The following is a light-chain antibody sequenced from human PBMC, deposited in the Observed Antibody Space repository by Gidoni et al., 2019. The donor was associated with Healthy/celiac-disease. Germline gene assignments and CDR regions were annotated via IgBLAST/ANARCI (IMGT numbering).Light chain of an antibody. CDR3: QQYGSSPDVT. Sequence: EIVLTQSPGTLSLSPGERATLSCRASQSVSSSYLAWYQQKPGQAPRLLIYGASSRATGIPDRFSGSGSGTDFTLTISRLEPEDFAVYYCQQYGSSPDVTFGQXTKLEIK. CDR2: GAS. CDR1: QSVSSSY. J-gene: IGKJ2*01. V-gene: IGKV3-20*01.